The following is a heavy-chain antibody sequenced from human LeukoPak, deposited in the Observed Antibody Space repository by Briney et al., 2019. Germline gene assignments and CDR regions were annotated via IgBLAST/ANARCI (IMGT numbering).Heavy chain of an antibody. J-gene: IGHJ5*02. Sequence: SVKVSCKASRGTFSSYAISWVRQAPGQGLEWMGGIIPIFGTANSAQKFQGRVTITTDESTSTAYMELSSLRSEDTAVYYCARDRLGTTGPNWFDPWGQGTLVTVSS. CDR3: ARDRLGTTGPNWFDP. CDR1: RGTFSSYA. D-gene: IGHD1-1*01. CDR2: IIPIFGTA. V-gene: IGHV1-69*05.